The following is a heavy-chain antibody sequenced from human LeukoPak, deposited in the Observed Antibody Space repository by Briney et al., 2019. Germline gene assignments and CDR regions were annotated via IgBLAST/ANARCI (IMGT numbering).Heavy chain of an antibody. CDR3: AREPHDYGAVPGI. Sequence: SETLSLTCTVSGGSISSGGYFWSWIRQHPGKGLEWIGYIYYSGSTYYNPSLKGRVTISVDTSKNQFSLRLSSVTAADTAVYYCAREPHDYGAVPGIWGQGTMVTVSS. V-gene: IGHV4-31*03. CDR1: GGSISSGGYF. CDR2: IYYSGST. D-gene: IGHD4-17*01. J-gene: IGHJ3*02.